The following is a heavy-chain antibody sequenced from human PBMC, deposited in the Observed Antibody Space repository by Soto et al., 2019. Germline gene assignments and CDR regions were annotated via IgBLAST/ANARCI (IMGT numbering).Heavy chain of an antibody. D-gene: IGHD6-13*01. J-gene: IGHJ1*01. CDR2: INHSGST. CDR3: ARGRGYVRVPTFQH. CDR1: GGSFSGYY. V-gene: IGHV4-34*01. Sequence: SETLSLTCAVYGGSFSGYYWSWIRQPPGKGLEWIGEINHSGSTNYNPSLKSRVTISVDTSKNQFSLKLSSVTAADTAVYYCARGRGYVRVPTFQHWGQGPLVTVSS.